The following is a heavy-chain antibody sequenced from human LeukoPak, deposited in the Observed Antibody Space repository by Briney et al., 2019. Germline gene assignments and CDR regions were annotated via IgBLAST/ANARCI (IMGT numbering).Heavy chain of an antibody. V-gene: IGHV3-23*01. CDR2: ISASGGST. CDR1: GFTFSSYA. CDR3: ARDQSSVAGTTYNWFDP. D-gene: IGHD6-19*01. J-gene: IGHJ5*02. Sequence: GGSLRLSCAASGFTFSSYAMSWVRQAPGKGLEWVSGISASGGSTYYADSVKGRFTISRDNAKNSLYLQMNSLRAEDTAVYYCARDQSSVAGTTYNWFDPWGQGTLVTVSS.